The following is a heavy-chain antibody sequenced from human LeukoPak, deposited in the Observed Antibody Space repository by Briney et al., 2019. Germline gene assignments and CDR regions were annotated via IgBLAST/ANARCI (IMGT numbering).Heavy chain of an antibody. CDR3: AKSPSGRSRISRFDY. V-gene: IGHV3-30*18. CDR2: ISYDGSNK. D-gene: IGHD1-26*01. Sequence: PGRSLRLSCAASGFTFSSYGMHWVRQAPGKGLEWVAVISYDGSNKYYADSVNGRFTISRDNSKNTLSLQMNSLRAEDTGVFYCAKSPSGRSRISRFDYWGQGILVTVSS. CDR1: GFTFSSYG. J-gene: IGHJ4*02.